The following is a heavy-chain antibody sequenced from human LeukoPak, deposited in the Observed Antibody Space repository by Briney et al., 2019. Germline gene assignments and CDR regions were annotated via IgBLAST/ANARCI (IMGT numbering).Heavy chain of an antibody. CDR2: ISGSGGST. CDR3: AKDERRYSYGPADY. J-gene: IGHJ4*02. V-gene: IGHV3-23*01. Sequence: GGSLRLSCAASGFTFSSYAMSWVRQAPGEGREWVSAISGSGGSTYYADSVKGRFTISRDNSKNTLYLQMNSLRAEDTAVYYCAKDERRYSYGPADYWGQGTLVTVSS. D-gene: IGHD5-18*01. CDR1: GFTFSSYA.